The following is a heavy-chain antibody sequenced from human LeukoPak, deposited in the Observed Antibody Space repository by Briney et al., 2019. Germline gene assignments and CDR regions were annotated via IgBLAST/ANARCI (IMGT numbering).Heavy chain of an antibody. CDR1: RFTFSSYW. CDR3: ARGGRYSSGWFSN. Sequence: GGSLRLSCAASRFTFSSYWMSWVRQAPGKGLEWVANIKQDGSEKYYVDSVKGRFTISRDNAKNSLYLQMNSLRAEDTAVYYCARGGRYSSGWFSNWGQGTLVTVSS. V-gene: IGHV3-7*03. CDR2: IKQDGSEK. J-gene: IGHJ4*02. D-gene: IGHD6-19*01.